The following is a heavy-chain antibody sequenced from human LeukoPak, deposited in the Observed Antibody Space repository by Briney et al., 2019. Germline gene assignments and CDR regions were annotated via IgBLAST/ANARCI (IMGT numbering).Heavy chain of an antibody. Sequence: PGGSLRLSRAASGFTFSDHYMDWVRQAPGKGLEWVGRTRNKANSYTTEYAASVKGRFTISRDDSKNSLYLQMNSLKTEDTAVYYCARVNNGVCCHFDYWGQGTLVTVSS. V-gene: IGHV3-72*01. J-gene: IGHJ4*02. CDR3: ARVNNGVCCHFDY. D-gene: IGHD2-8*01. CDR1: GFTFSDHY. CDR2: TRNKANSYTT.